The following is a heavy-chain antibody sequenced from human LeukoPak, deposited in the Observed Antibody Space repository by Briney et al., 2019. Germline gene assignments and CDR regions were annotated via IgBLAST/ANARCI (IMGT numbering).Heavy chain of an antibody. D-gene: IGHD3-10*01. CDR3: ARLEYYYVSGNYYKLFDY. CDR2: ISPSGRHT. Sequence: PGGSLRLSCAASGFTFSDYYMSWIRQAPGKGLEWVSYISPSGRHTNYADSVKGRFTISRDNAKNSLYLQMNSLRDEDTAVYYCARLEYYYVSGNYYKLFDYWGQGTLVTVCS. J-gene: IGHJ4*02. CDR1: GFTFSDYY. V-gene: IGHV3-11*06.